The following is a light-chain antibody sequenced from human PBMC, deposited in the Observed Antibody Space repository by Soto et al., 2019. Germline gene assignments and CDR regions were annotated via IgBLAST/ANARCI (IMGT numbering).Light chain of an antibody. CDR2: ADS. J-gene: IGKJ5*01. V-gene: IGKV3-11*01. CDR1: QSVXGY. Sequence: EIVLTQSPATLSLSPGETATLSCRASQSVXGYIGWYQQKPGQAPRLLIYADSSRATRIPARFSGSGSGTDFTLTISSLEPEDFSVYYCQQRYNWPITFGQGTRLEIK. CDR3: QQRYNWPIT.